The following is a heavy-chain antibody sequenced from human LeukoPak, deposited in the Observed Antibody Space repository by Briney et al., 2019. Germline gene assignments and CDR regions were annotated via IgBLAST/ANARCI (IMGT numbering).Heavy chain of an antibody. V-gene: IGHV4-59*01. CDR3: ARRSDWFDP. CDR1: GGSISSFF. J-gene: IGHJ5*02. Sequence: SETLSLTCTVSGGSISSFFWSWIRQPPGKGLEWIGYAYYSGTTNYNPSLKGRDSISVDTSKNQFSLTLNSVTAADTAVYYCARRSDWFDPWGPGTLVTVSS. CDR2: AYYSGTT.